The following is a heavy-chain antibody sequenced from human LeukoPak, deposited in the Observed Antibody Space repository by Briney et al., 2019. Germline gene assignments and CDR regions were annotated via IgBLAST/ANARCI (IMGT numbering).Heavy chain of an antibody. CDR3: VRAHGTYAPLGY. CDR2: ISGSGGST. Sequence: GGSLRLSCAASGFTFSSYAMSWVRQAPGKGLEWVSAISGSGGSTYYADPAKGRFTISRDNTKRSLVLQMNSLRAEDTAVYYCVRAHGTYAPLGYWGQGILVTVSS. CDR1: GFTFSSYA. V-gene: IGHV3-23*01. J-gene: IGHJ4*02. D-gene: IGHD2-2*01.